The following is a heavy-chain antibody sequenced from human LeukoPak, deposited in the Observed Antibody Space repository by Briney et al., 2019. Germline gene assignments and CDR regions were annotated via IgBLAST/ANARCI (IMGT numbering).Heavy chain of an antibody. CDR1: GFTYSTYT. D-gene: IGHD6-13*01. Sequence: GGSLRLSCAASGFTYSTYTMIWVRQAPGKGLEWVSSISTSSSDIYYGDSVKGRFTISRDNAKNSVFLQMNSLRAADTAVYYCARAGYSSSLFDYYFYMDVWGKGTTVTVSS. CDR2: ISTSSSDI. V-gene: IGHV3-21*01. J-gene: IGHJ6*03. CDR3: ARAGYSSSLFDYYFYMDV.